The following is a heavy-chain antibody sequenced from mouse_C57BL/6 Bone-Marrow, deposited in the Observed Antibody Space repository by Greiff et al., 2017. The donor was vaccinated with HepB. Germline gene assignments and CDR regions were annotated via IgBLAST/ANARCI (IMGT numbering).Heavy chain of an antibody. CDR2: IDPENGDT. CDR1: GFNFKDDY. V-gene: IGHV14-4*01. CDR3: TTGDYG. J-gene: IGHJ2*01. Sequence: VQLQQSGAELVRPGASVKLSCTASGFNFKDDYMHWVKQRPEQGLEWIGLIDPENGDTNYDSKFQGKATITADTSSNTAYLQLSSLTSEDAAVYYCTTGDYGWGQGTTLTVSS. D-gene: IGHD1-1*01.